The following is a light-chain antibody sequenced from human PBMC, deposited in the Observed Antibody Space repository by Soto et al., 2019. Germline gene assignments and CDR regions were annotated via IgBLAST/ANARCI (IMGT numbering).Light chain of an antibody. Sequence: QSALTQPASVSGSPGQSITISCTGTSSDVGGYNYVSWYQQHPGKPPKLMIYEVSNRPSEVSNRFSGSKSGNTASLTITGLRAEDEGNYYCRSYTSGSTLVVFGGGTKLTVL. CDR2: EVS. V-gene: IGLV2-14*01. CDR3: RSYTSGSTLVV. J-gene: IGLJ2*01. CDR1: SSDVGGYNY.